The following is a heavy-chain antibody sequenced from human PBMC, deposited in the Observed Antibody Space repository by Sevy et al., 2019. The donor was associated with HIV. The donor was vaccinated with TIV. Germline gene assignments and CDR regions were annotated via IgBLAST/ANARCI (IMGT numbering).Heavy chain of an antibody. J-gene: IGHJ5*02. Sequence: GGSLRLSCAASGFTFSSYAMHWVRQAPGKGLEWVAVISYDGSNKYYADSVKGRFTISRDNSKNTLYLQMNSLRAEDTAVYYCARERWGVVTFGWFDPWGQGTLVTVSS. D-gene: IGHD2-21*02. CDR1: GFTFSSYA. V-gene: IGHV3-30*04. CDR2: ISYDGSNK. CDR3: ARERWGVVTFGWFDP.